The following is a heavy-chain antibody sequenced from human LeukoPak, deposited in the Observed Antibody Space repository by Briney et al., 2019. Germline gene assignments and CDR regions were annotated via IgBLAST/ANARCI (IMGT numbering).Heavy chain of an antibody. CDR3: AKYQTGTWTSYDSSDI. CDR1: GFSFSSPG. D-gene: IGHD1-7*01. CDR2: INGEGTFK. V-gene: IGHV3-21*01. J-gene: IGHJ3*02. Sequence: RSGGSLRLSCTASGFSFSSPGMNWVRQAPGKGLEWVSSINGEGTFKVYADSVKGRFTISRDNAKNSLYLQMDSLRAEDTAVYYCAKYQTGTWTSYDSSDIWGQGTLVTVSS.